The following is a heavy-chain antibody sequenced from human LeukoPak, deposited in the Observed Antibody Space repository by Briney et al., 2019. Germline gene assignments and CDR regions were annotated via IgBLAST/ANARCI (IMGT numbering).Heavy chain of an antibody. D-gene: IGHD3-10*01. CDR2: IHPSTGNP. V-gene: IGHV7-4-1*02. J-gene: IGHJ6*03. CDR3: ARDRAYYYGSGPTFDHTMDV. Sequence: GASVKVSCKASGYTFTNYAMNWVRQAPGQGLEWMGWIHPSTGNPTYAQGFTGRFVFSLDTSVSTAYLQISSLKAEDTAVYYCARDRAYYYGSGPTFDHTMDVWGKGTTVTVSS. CDR1: GYTFTNYA.